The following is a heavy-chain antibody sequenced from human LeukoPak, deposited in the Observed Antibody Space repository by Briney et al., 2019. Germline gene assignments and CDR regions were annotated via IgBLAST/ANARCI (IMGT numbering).Heavy chain of an antibody. Sequence: GGSLRLSCADSGFTLSTYAMNWVRQAPGKGLEWVSGISAGGGSTYYADSVKGRFTISRDNSKNTLYLQMNSLTVEDTAVYYCAESPRSAADNWFDPWGQGTLVTVSS. CDR3: AESPRSAADNWFDP. J-gene: IGHJ5*02. V-gene: IGHV3-23*01. CDR2: ISAGGGST. D-gene: IGHD6-13*01. CDR1: GFTLSTYA.